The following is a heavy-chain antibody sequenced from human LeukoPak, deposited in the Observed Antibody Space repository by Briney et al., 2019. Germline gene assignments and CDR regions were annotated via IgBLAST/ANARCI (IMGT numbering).Heavy chain of an antibody. CDR1: GGTFSSHG. V-gene: IGHV1-69*01. CDR2: IIPTFRSV. Sequence: SVKVSCKASGGTFSSHGISWVRQAPGQGLEFMGGIIPTFRSVNYAQKFQGRVTMTADESTSTAYMELSSLSSEDTAVYYCARGGLLMMIIRDPFRNPFDLWGQGTLVTVSS. J-gene: IGHJ3*01. CDR3: ARGGLLMMIIRDPFRNPFDL. D-gene: IGHD3-22*01.